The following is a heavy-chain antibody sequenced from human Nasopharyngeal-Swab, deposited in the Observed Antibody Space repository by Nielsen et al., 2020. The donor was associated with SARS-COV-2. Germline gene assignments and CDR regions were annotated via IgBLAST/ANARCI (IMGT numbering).Heavy chain of an antibody. CDR2: IYPADSDS. CDR3: VRRAFSASYCYFDY. J-gene: IGHJ4*02. CDR1: GYIFTSYW. V-gene: IGHV5-51*01. D-gene: IGHD1-26*01. Sequence: GGSLRLSCKGSGYIFTSYWIGWGRQMPGKGLEWMGIIYPADSDSRYSLSFQGQVSISVDKSISTAYLQWNTLKASDTAIYYCVRRAFSASYCYFDYWGPGTLVTVSS.